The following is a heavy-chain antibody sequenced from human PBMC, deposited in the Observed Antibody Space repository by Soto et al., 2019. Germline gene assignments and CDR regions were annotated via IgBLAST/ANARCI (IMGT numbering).Heavy chain of an antibody. D-gene: IGHD3-10*01. CDR3: ARDRRLITMVRGVSLWFYP. V-gene: IGHV4-31*03. CDR2: IYHNGRT. J-gene: IGHJ5*02. Sequence: PSETVALTCTVSGYSLSSRGYYWSGILQHPGKGLEWIGYIYHNGRTYYNPSLRSRLTISVDTSKNQFSLNLSSVTAADTAVYYCARDRRLITMVRGVSLWFYPWGQGTLVTVSS. CDR1: GYSLSSRGYY.